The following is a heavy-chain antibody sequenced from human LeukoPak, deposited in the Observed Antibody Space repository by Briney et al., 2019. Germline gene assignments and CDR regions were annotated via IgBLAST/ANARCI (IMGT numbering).Heavy chain of an antibody. CDR1: GFTFSTYA. V-gene: IGHV3-23*01. Sequence: GGSLRLSCAASGFTFSTYAMSWVRQAPGRGLEWVSGISGSGGSTYYADSVKGRFTISRDNSKNTLFLQMNTLRAEDTAVYFCARHNYYQFDYWGQGTLVTASS. CDR3: ARHNYYQFDY. D-gene: IGHD1-1*01. CDR2: ISGSGGST. J-gene: IGHJ4*02.